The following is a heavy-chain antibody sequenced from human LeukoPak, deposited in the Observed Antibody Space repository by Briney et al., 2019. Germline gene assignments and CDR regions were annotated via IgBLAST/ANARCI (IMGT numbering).Heavy chain of an antibody. CDR2: IYHSGTT. CDR3: ARDVGGKYYFDY. CDR1: GGSISSSNW. V-gene: IGHV4-31*11. D-gene: IGHD2-15*01. Sequence: SETLSLTCAVSGGSISSSNWWSWIRQHPGEGLEWIGYIYHSGTTWHYNPSLSSRITMSVDTSKNQFSLKLNSVTAADTAVYYCARDVGGKYYFDYWGQGTLVTVSS. J-gene: IGHJ4*02.